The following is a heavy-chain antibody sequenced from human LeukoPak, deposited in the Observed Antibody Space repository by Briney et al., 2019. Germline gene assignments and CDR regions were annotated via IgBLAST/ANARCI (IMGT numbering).Heavy chain of an antibody. V-gene: IGHV4-59*01. CDR3: ARVAAGGNYFDY. CDR1: GGSISSYY. D-gene: IGHD6-13*01. CDR2: IYYSGST. Sequence: PSETLSLTCAVSGGSISSYYWSWIRQPPGKGLEWIGYIYYSGSTNYNPSLKSRVTISVDTSKSQFSLKLSSVTAADTAVYYCARVAAGGNYFDYWGQGTLVTVSS. J-gene: IGHJ4*02.